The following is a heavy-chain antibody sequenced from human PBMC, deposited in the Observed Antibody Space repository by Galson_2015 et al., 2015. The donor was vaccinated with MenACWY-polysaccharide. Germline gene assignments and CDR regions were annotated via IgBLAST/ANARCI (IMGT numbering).Heavy chain of an antibody. Sequence: SLRLSCAASGFTFSSYWMSWVRQAPGKGLEWVADIKGDGSEKYYVDSVKGRFTISRDNAKKSLYLQMNSLRAEDTAIYYCATNRGYDTFDHWGQGTLVTVSS. CDR3: ATNRGYDTFDH. CDR2: IKGDGSEK. V-gene: IGHV3-7*03. J-gene: IGHJ4*02. D-gene: IGHD2-2*01. CDR1: GFTFSSYW.